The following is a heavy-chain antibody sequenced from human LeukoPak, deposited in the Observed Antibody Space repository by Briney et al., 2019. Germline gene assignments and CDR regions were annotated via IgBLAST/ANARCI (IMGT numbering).Heavy chain of an antibody. CDR3: ARELHDAFDI. CDR2: INPNSGGT. V-gene: IGHV1-2*02. CDR1: GYTFTGYY. J-gene: IGHJ3*02. D-gene: IGHD2-15*01. Sequence: ASVKVSCKASGYTFTGYYMHWVRQAPGQGLEWMGWINPNSGGTNYAQKFQGRVTMTRDTSISIAYMELSRLRPDDTAVYYCARELHDAFDIWGQGTMVTVSS.